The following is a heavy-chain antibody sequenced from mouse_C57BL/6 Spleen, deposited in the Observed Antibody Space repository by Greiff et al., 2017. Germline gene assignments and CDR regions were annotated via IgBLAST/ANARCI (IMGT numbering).Heavy chain of an antibody. J-gene: IGHJ3*01. D-gene: IGHD2-4*01. CDR3: ARLGYDYDWFAY. V-gene: IGHV1-78*01. CDR1: GYTFTDHT. Sequence: VKVVESDAELVKPGASVKISCKVSGYTFTDHTIHWMKQRPEQGLEWIGYIYPRDGSTKYNEKFKGKATLTADKSSSTAYMQLNSLTSEDSAVYFCARLGYDYDWFAYWGQGTLVTVSA. CDR2: IYPRDGST.